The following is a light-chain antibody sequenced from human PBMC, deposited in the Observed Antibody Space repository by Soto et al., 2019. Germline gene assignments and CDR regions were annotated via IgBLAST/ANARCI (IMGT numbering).Light chain of an antibody. V-gene: IGKV3-15*01. CDR3: QQYNNWPRS. CDR2: GAS. CDR1: QSVRRN. Sequence: EVVMTQSPATLSVSPGERATLSCRASQSVRRNLAWYQQKPGQAPRLIIYGASTRATGFPGRFSGSGSGTEFTLTITSLQSEDFAVYYCQQYNNWPRSFGGGTRVEFK. J-gene: IGKJ4*01.